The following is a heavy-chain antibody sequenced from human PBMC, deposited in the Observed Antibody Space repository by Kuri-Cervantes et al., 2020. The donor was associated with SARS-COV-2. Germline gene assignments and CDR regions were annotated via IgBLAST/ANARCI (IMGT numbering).Heavy chain of an antibody. J-gene: IGHJ4*02. V-gene: IGHV4-34*01. CDR3: ARGAPYLNY. Sequence: SETLSLTCAVYGGSFSGYYWSWIRQPPGKGLEWIGEINHSGGTNYNPSLKSRVTISVDTSKNQFSLKLSSVTAADTAVYYCARGAPYLNYWGQGTLVTVSS. CDR2: INHSGGT. CDR1: GGSFSGYY.